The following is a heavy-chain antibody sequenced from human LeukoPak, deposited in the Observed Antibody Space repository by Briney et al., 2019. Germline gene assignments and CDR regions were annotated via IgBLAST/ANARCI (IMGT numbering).Heavy chain of an antibody. J-gene: IGHJ5*02. CDR2: ISAYNGNT. Sequence: ASVKVSCKASGYTFTSYGISWVRQAPGQGLEWMGWISAYNGNTNYAQKLQGRVTMTTDTSTSTAYMELRSLRSDDTAVHYCARGAAGSNELVPVHPYNWFDPWGQGTLVTVSS. V-gene: IGHV1-18*01. D-gene: IGHD6-6*01. CDR3: ARGAAGSNELVPVHPYNWFDP. CDR1: GYTFTSYG.